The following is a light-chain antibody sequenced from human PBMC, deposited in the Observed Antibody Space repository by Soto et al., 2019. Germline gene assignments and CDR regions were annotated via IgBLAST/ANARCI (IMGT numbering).Light chain of an antibody. CDR3: QQSFSAPWT. CDR1: QSISSY. V-gene: IGKV1-39*01. J-gene: IGKJ1*01. Sequence: DIQMTQSPSSLSASVGDRVTITCRASQSISSYLNWYQQKPGKVPKLLIYAASSLQGGVPSRFSGSGSGTDFTLTISSMQPEDFATYSCQQSFSAPWTFGQGTKVDIK. CDR2: AAS.